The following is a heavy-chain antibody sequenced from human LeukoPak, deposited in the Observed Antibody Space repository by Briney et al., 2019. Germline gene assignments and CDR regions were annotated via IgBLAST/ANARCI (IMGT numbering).Heavy chain of an antibody. CDR3: AKADRVASAATLDY. D-gene: IGHD2-15*01. Sequence: PGGSLRLSCAASGFTFNNYAMTWVRQAPGKGLEWVSTISHSGGRTYYADSLEGWFAISRDNSKNTLFLQMNSLRAEDTAVYYCAKADRVASAATLDYWGQGTLVTVSS. CDR2: ISHSGGRT. V-gene: IGHV3-23*01. CDR1: GFTFNNYA. J-gene: IGHJ4*02.